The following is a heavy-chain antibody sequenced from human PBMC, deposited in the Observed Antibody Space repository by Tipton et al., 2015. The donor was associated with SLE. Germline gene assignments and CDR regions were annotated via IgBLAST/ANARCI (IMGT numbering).Heavy chain of an antibody. D-gene: IGHD4-17*01. CDR2: ISGSGANT. Sequence: SLRLSCAASGFTFSTYWMNWVRQAPGKGLEWVSAISGSGANTYYADSVKGRFTISRDNSENTLYLQMNSLRGEDTAVYYCAKADDYGDSLPFDYWGQGTLVTVSS. V-gene: IGHV3-23*01. CDR1: GFTFSTYW. J-gene: IGHJ4*02. CDR3: AKADDYGDSLPFDY.